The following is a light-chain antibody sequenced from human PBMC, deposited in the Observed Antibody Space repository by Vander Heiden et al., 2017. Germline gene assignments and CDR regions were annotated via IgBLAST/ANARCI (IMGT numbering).Light chain of an antibody. CDR1: SSNIGNNY. Sequence: QSVLTQPPSVSAAPGQKVTISCSGSSSNIGNNYVSWYQQLPGTAPKRLIYDNNQRPSGIPDRFSGPKSGTSATLGITGLQTGDEADYYCGTWDSSLSAGVFGGGTRLTVL. CDR2: DNN. J-gene: IGLJ3*02. CDR3: GTWDSSLSAGV. V-gene: IGLV1-51*01.